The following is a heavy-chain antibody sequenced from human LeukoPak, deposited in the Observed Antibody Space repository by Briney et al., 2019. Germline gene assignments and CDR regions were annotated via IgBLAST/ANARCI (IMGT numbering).Heavy chain of an antibody. Sequence: GGSLRLSCTASGFTFRDYPMHWVRQAPGKGLEWVAVFSYDGSSKYGDSVKGRFTISRGNSKNTIHLQMNSLRPDDTAIYYCAREVEYSISSLYFDYWGQGALVTVSS. J-gene: IGHJ4*02. CDR2: FSYDGSSK. D-gene: IGHD5-18*01. CDR3: AREVEYSISSLYFDY. V-gene: IGHV3-30*03. CDR1: GFTFRDYP.